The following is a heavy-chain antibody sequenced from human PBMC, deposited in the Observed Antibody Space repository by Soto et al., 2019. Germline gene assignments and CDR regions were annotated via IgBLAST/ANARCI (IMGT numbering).Heavy chain of an antibody. D-gene: IGHD2-15*01. CDR3: ARDRLSIGYCSGGSCYSWFDP. J-gene: IGHJ5*02. Sequence: GSLILSCAASGFTFSSYSMNWVRQAPGKGLEWVSSISSSSSYIYYADSVKGRFTISRDNAKNSLYLQMNSLRSEDTAVYYCARDRLSIGYCSGGSCYSWFDPWGQGTLVTVSS. CDR2: ISSSSSYI. CDR1: GFTFSSYS. V-gene: IGHV3-21*04.